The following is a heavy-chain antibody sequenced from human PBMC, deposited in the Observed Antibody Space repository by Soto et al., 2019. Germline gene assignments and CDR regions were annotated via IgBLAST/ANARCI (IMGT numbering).Heavy chain of an antibody. D-gene: IGHD3-3*01. J-gene: IGHJ4*02. CDR3: AKERRDRYDFGSGYYPVFDY. V-gene: IGHV3-23*01. CDR1: GFTFISYA. CDR2: ISGSGGST. Sequence: GGSLRLSCAASGFTFISYAMSWVLQAPWKGLEWVSAISGSGGSTYYADSVKGRFTISRDNSKNTLYLQMNSLRAEDMAVYYCAKERRDRYDFGSGYYPVFDYWGQGTLVTVSS.